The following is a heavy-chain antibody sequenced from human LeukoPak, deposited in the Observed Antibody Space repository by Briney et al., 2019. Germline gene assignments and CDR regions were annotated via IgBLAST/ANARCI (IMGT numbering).Heavy chain of an antibody. CDR3: ARVIAPAATHDAFDI. CDR2: IKQDGSEK. Sequence: GGSLRLSCAASGFTFSSYWMSWVRQAPGKGLEWVANIKQDGSEKYYVDSVKGRFTISRDNAKNSLYLQMNSLRAEDTAVYYCARVIAPAATHDAFDIWGQGTMVTVSS. J-gene: IGHJ3*02. V-gene: IGHV3-7*04. CDR1: GFTFSSYW. D-gene: IGHD2-2*01.